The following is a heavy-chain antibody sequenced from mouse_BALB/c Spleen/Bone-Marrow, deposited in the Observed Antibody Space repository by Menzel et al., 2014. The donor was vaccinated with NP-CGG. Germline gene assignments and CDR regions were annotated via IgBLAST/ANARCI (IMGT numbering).Heavy chain of an antibody. V-gene: IGHV1S81*02. J-gene: IGHJ1*01. CDR3: TRSNYGDWFFDV. D-gene: IGHD1-1*01. Sequence: QVKLPQSGAELGTPGASVKLSCKASGYTFTSYYMYWVKQRPGQGLEWIGEINPSNGGTNFNEKFKSKATLTVDKSSNTAYVQLSSLTSEDSAVYHCTRSNYGDWFFDVWSAGTTVTAPS. CDR1: GYTFTSYY. CDR2: INPSNGGT.